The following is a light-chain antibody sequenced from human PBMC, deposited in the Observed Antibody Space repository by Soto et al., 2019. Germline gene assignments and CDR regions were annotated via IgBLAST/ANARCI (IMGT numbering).Light chain of an antibody. CDR2: DAF. Sequence: EIVLTQSPATLSLSPGGRATLSCRASQSVGSYFAWYQQKPGQAPRLLIYDAFSRATGIPARFSGSGSGTDFTLTISSLEPEDFAGYFCQQRSSWPLTFGGGTMVEIK. CDR3: QQRSSWPLT. CDR1: QSVGSY. V-gene: IGKV3-11*01. J-gene: IGKJ4*01.